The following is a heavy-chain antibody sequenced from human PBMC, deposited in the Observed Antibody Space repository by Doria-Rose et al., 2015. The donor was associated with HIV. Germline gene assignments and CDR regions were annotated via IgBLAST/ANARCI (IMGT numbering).Heavy chain of an antibody. J-gene: IGHJ4*02. Sequence: QVTLKESGPVLVKPTETLTLTCTVSGVSLSSPGMGVSWIRQPPGKALEWLANIFSDDERSYKPSLKSRLTISRGTSRSQVVLTMTDMGPVDTATYYCARIKSSRWYHKYYLDFWGQGTLVIVSA. CDR1: GVSLSSPGMG. D-gene: IGHD6-13*01. CDR2: IFSDDER. V-gene: IGHV2-26*01. CDR3: ARIKSSRWYHKYYLDF.